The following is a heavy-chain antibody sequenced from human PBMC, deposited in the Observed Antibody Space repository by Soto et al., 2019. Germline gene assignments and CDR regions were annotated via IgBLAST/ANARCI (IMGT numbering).Heavy chain of an antibody. V-gene: IGHV3-30*18. CDR1: GFTFSSYG. CDR2: ISYDGSNK. J-gene: IGHJ6*02. D-gene: IGHD4-17*01. Sequence: QVQLVESGGGVVQPGRSLRLSCAASGFTFSSYGMHWVRQAPGKGLEWVAVISYDGSNKYYADSVKGRFTISRDNSKNTLYLQMNSLRAEDTAVYYCAKNGYGDYSYYHYGMDVWGQGTTVTVSS. CDR3: AKNGYGDYSYYHYGMDV.